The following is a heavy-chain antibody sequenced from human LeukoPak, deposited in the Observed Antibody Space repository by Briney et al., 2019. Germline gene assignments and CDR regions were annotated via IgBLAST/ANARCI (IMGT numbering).Heavy chain of an antibody. CDR3: ARDAGAVAGTTYWYFDL. V-gene: IGHV3-30*14. Sequence: GGSLRLSCAASAFTFSTYAMSWVRQAPGRGLEWVAYISYDGITKYYADSVKGRFTISRDNSENILYIQMNSLRVEDTAVYYCARDAGAVAGTTYWYFDLWGRGTLVIVSS. CDR1: AFTFSTYA. CDR2: ISYDGITK. J-gene: IGHJ2*01. D-gene: IGHD6-19*01.